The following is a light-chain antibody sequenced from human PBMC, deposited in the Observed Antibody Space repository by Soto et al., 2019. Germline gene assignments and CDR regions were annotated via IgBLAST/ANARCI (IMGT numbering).Light chain of an antibody. Sequence: QSALTQPASVSGSPGQSLTISCTGTSSDVGGSNYVSWYQQHPGKAPKLMIYEVSNRPSGVSDRFSGSKSGNTASLTISGLQAEDEADYYCSSYTSSITLRYVFGAGTKLTVL. CDR1: SSDVGGSNY. V-gene: IGLV2-14*01. CDR3: SSYTSSITLRYV. CDR2: EVS. J-gene: IGLJ1*01.